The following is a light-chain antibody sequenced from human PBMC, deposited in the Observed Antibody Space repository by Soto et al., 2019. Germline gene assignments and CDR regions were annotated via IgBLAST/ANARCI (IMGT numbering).Light chain of an antibody. J-gene: IGKJ1*01. CDR2: GAS. CDR3: QQYGSSLWT. Sequence: EIVLTQSPGTLSLSPGERATLSCRASQSVSSSYLAWYQQKPGQAHRLLIYGASSRATGIPDRFSGSGSGTDVTLTISRLEPEDLAVYYCQQYGSSLWTFGQGTKVEIK. CDR1: QSVSSSY. V-gene: IGKV3-20*01.